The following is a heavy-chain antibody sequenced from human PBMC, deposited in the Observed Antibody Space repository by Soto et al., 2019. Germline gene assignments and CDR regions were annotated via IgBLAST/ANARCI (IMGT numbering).Heavy chain of an antibody. Sequence: SGPTLVNPTQTLTLTCTFSGFSLSTSGVGVGWIRQPPGKALEWLALIYWDDDKRYSPSLKSRLTITKDTSKNQVVLTMTNMDTVDTATYYCAHRDRYCSGGSCYPGRFAPWGQGTLVTVSS. D-gene: IGHD2-15*01. CDR1: GFSLSTSGVG. CDR3: AHRDRYCSGGSCYPGRFAP. V-gene: IGHV2-5*02. J-gene: IGHJ5*02. CDR2: IYWDDDK.